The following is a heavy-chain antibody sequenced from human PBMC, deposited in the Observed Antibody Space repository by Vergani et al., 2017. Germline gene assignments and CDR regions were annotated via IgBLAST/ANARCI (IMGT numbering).Heavy chain of an antibody. CDR3: ARGCGSTSCYKRGEDWFDP. V-gene: IGHV1-46*01. Sequence: QVQLVQSGAEVKKPGASVTVSCQASGYTFTSYYIHWVRQAPGQGLEWMGIINPSGGSTNYAQKFQGRVTMTRDTSTSTVFMELSSLGSEDTAVYYCARGCGSTSCYKRGEDWFDPWGQGTLVTVSS. CDR1: GYTFTSYY. CDR2: INPSGGST. J-gene: IGHJ5*02. D-gene: IGHD2-2*02.